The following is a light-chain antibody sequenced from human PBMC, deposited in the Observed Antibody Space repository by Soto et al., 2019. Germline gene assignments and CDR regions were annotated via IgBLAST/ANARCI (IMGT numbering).Light chain of an antibody. CDR3: LLFYSGARPV. CDR2: DIS. J-gene: IGLJ7*01. CDR1: TGAVTSGHY. Sequence: QAVVTQEPSLTVSPGGTVTLTCGFSTGAVTSGHYPYWFQQKPGQAPRTLIYDISNKPSWTPARFSGSLLGGKAALTLSGAQPEDEAEYYCLLFYSGARPVFGGGTQLTVL. V-gene: IGLV7-46*01.